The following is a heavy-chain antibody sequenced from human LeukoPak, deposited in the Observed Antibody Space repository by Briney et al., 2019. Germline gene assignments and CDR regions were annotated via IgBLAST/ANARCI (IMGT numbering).Heavy chain of an antibody. CDR2: ISSSSSYI. D-gene: IGHD3-10*01. Sequence: GGSLRLSCAASGFTFSSYSMNWVRQAPGKGLEWVSSISSSSSYIYYADSVKGRFTISRDNAKNSMYLQMNSLRAEDTAVYYCAKDKTPVLLWFGEFDPWGQGTLVTVSS. J-gene: IGHJ5*02. CDR1: GFTFSSYS. CDR3: AKDKTPVLLWFGEFDP. V-gene: IGHV3-21*01.